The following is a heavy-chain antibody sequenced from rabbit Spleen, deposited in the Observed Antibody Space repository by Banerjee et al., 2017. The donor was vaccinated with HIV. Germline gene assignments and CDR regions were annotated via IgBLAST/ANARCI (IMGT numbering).Heavy chain of an antibody. CDR1: GFTLSRYY. CDR2: INAGTFGGT. J-gene: IGHJ6*01. Sequence: QQQLEESGGGLVQPEGSLTLTCTASGFTLSRYYMCWVRQAPGKGLEWIACINAGTFGGTYYATWAKGRFTISTTSSTTVTLQMTSLTAADTATYFCARDTGSSFSSYGMDLWGPGTLVTVS. V-gene: IGHV1S45*01. CDR3: ARDTGSSFSSYGMDL. D-gene: IGHD8-1*01.